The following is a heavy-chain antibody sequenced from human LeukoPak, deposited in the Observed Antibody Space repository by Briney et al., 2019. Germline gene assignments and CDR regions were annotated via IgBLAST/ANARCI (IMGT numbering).Heavy chain of an antibody. V-gene: IGHV3-15*01. D-gene: IGHD1-26*01. CDR2: IKSKTDGGTT. Sequence: GGSLRLSCAASGFTFSDAWMSWVRQAPGKGREWVGRIKSKTDGGTTDYAAPVKGRFTISRDDSKNTLYLQMNSLKTEDTAVYYCTTRGGSFSIFDYWGQGTLVTVSS. CDR1: GFTFSDAW. J-gene: IGHJ4*02. CDR3: TTRGGSFSIFDY.